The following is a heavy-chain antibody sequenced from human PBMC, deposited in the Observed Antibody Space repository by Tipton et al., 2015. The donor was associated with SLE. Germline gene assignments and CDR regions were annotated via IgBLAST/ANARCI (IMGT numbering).Heavy chain of an antibody. CDR3: ARDRSGAARYLFDY. D-gene: IGHD6-6*01. V-gene: IGHV4-59*11. J-gene: IGHJ4*02. CDR2: IYYSGST. CDR1: GGSISSHY. Sequence: LRLSCTVSGGSISSHYWSWIRQPPGKGLEWIGYIYYSGSTNYNPSLKSRVTISVDTSKNQFSLKLSSVTAADTAVYYCARDRSGAARYLFDYWGQGTLVTVSS.